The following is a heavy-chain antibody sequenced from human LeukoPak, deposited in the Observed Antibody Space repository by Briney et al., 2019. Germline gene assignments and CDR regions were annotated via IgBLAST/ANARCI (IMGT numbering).Heavy chain of an antibody. CDR3: ARDQVAALGVLGY. CDR1: GFTFSSYA. Sequence: GGSLRLSCAASGFTFSSYAMHWVRQAPGKGLEWVAVISYDGSNKYYADSVKGRFTISRDNSKNALYLQMNSLRAEDTAVYYCARDQVAALGVLGYWGQGTLVTVSS. CDR2: ISYDGSNK. D-gene: IGHD6-19*01. J-gene: IGHJ4*02. V-gene: IGHV3-30*04.